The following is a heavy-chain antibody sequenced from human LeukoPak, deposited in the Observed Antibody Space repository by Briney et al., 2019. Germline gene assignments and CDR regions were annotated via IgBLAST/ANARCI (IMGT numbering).Heavy chain of an antibody. CDR3: ASQTMVRGVPPTHYYYYGMDV. CDR1: GYTFISYS. Sequence: PGGSLRLSCAASGYTFISYSMNRVRQAPGKGLEWVSSISSSSSYIYYADSVKGRFTISRDNAKNSLYLQMNSLRAEDTAVYYCASQTMVRGVPPTHYYYYGMDVWGKGTAVTVSS. CDR2: ISSSSSYI. D-gene: IGHD3-10*01. V-gene: IGHV3-21*01. J-gene: IGHJ6*04.